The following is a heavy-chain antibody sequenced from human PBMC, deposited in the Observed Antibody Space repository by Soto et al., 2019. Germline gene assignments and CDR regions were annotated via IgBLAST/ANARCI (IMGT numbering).Heavy chain of an antibody. J-gene: IGHJ2*01. V-gene: IGHV4-59*08. CDR1: GGSISSYY. D-gene: IGHD4-4*01. CDR2: LYYSGST. CDR3: ARHVNNSNSYWYFDL. Sequence: QVQLQESGPGLVKPSETLSLTCTVSGGSISSYYWSWIRQPPGKGLEWIGYLYYSGSTNYNPSLKIRVTIAVHTSKNACARELRSVTAADTAVYYCARHVNNSNSYWYFDLWDRRTLVTVSS.